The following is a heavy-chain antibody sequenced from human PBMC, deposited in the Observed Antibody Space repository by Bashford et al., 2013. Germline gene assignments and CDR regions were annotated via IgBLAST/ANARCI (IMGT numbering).Heavy chain of an antibody. CDR3: ARQRLDTVTTLRWFDP. CDR2: ISTGGDA. V-gene: IGHV3-66*04. J-gene: IGHJ5*02. CDR1: GFVVNNYY. Sequence: GGSLRLSCAAAGFVVNNYYMSWVRQAPGKGLEWVSVISTGGDAYYADSVKGRFTMSRDNSKNTVDLQMNSLRADDTAVYYCARQRLDTVTTLRWFDPWGQGTLVTVSS. D-gene: IGHD4-11*01.